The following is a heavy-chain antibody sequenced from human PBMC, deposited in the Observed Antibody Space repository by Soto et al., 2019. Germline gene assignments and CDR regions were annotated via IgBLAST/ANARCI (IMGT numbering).Heavy chain of an antibody. D-gene: IGHD1-26*01. J-gene: IGHJ4*02. CDR3: ARDGGRHSGGIDY. Sequence: QVQLVQSGAEVKKPGSSVKVSCNASGGTFSSYSINWVRQAPGQGLEWMGEIIPIFGTANYAQKFQGRVRITADESTSTAYIELSSLRSEDTAVYYCARDGGRHSGGIDYWGQGTLVTVSS. CDR2: IIPIFGTA. CDR1: GGTFSSYS. V-gene: IGHV1-69*01.